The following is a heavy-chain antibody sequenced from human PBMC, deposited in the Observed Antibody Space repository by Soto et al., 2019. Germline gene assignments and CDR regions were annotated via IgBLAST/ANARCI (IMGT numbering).Heavy chain of an antibody. CDR1: GDSFTSYW. J-gene: IGHJ6*01. Sequence: GDSLKISCKGSGDSFTSYWIGWARQMPGKGLEWMGIIYPGDSDTRYSPSFQGQVTISADKSISTAYLQWSSLKASDTAMYYCARHGGYCSSTSCYSYYYGMDVWGQGTTVTVSS. CDR2: IYPGDSDT. V-gene: IGHV5-51*01. D-gene: IGHD2-2*01. CDR3: ARHGGYCSSTSCYSYYYGMDV.